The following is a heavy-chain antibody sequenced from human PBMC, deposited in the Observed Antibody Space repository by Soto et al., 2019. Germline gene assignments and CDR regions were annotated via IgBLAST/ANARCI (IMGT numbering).Heavy chain of an antibody. D-gene: IGHD1-1*01. CDR3: ATGPTPAFAI. CDR2: IHSDGSST. J-gene: IGHJ3*02. Sequence: EVQMVESGGGLIQPGGSLRLSCAASGFTFSNHWMHWVRQAPGKGLVWVSRIHSDGSSTLYADSVTGRFTISRDNAKSTLYLQIHTLRSEDTAVYYCATGPTPAFAIWGRGTMVTVSS. V-gene: IGHV3-74*01. CDR1: GFTFSNHW.